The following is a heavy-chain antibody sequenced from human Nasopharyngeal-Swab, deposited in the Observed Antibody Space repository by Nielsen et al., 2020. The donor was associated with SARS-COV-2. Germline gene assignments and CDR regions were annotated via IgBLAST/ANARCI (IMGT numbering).Heavy chain of an antibody. Sequence: GESLKISCTASGFTFSNYAMHWVRQAPGKGLEWVAVISYDGSNKYYADSVKGRFTISRDNSKNTLYLQMNSLRAEDTAVYYCARDAWGVRGVIISWGQGTLVTVSS. J-gene: IGHJ4*02. CDR2: ISYDGSNK. CDR3: ARDAWGVRGVIIS. V-gene: IGHV3-30*04. CDR1: GFTFSNYA. D-gene: IGHD3-10*01.